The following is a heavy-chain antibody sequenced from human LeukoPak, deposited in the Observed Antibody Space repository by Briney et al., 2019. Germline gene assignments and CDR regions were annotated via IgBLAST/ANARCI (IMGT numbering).Heavy chain of an antibody. J-gene: IGHJ5*02. D-gene: IGHD1-26*01. CDR1: GDSINSGSYY. V-gene: IGHV4-39*07. CDR2: VYDFGTT. CDR3: ARALVGAITGFDP. Sequence: PSETLSLTCTVSGDSINSGSYYWAWIRQPPGKGLEWIGAVYDFGTTYHTPSLKSRVTISVDTSKNQFFLRLTSVTAADTAVYYCARALVGAITGFDPWGQGTLVLVSS.